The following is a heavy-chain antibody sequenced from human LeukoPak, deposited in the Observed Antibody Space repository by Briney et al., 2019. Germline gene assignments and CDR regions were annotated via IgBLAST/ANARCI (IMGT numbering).Heavy chain of an antibody. J-gene: IGHJ4*02. Sequence: SETLSLTCTVSGGSISDNNWSWIRQPPGKGLEWIGNIYDSGSTNYNPSLKSRVTISVDTSKNQVSLKLSSVAAADTAVYYCARGGYYFAYWGQGTVVTVSS. CDR1: GGSISDNN. CDR2: IYDSGST. CDR3: ARGGYYFAY. V-gene: IGHV4-59*01.